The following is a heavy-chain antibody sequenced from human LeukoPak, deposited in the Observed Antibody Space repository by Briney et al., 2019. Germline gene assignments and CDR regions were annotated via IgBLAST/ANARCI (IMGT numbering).Heavy chain of an antibody. CDR3: AKRGVVIRVILVGFHKEAYYFDS. J-gene: IGHJ4*02. CDR1: GLTLSNYG. CDR2: ISDSGGST. V-gene: IGHV3-23*01. D-gene: IGHD3-22*01. Sequence: GGSLRLSCAASGLTLSNYGMSWVRQAPGKGLEWVAGISDSGGSTNYADSVKGRFTISRDNPKNTLYLQMNSLRAEDTAVYFCAKRGVVIRVILVGFHKEAYYFDSWGQGALVTVSS.